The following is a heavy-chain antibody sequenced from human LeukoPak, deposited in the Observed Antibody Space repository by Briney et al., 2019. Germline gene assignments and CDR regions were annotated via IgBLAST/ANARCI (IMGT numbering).Heavy chain of an antibody. V-gene: IGHV1-46*01. Sequence: GASVKVSCNASGYTFTSYYMHCVRQAPGQGLEWMGIINPSGGSTSYAQKFQGRVTKTRDMSTSTVYMELSSLRSEDTAVYYCARDGVAASDYYYYYYMDVWGKGTTVTVSS. CDR1: GYTFTSYY. J-gene: IGHJ6*03. D-gene: IGHD6-13*01. CDR3: ARDGVAASDYYYYYYMDV. CDR2: INPSGGST.